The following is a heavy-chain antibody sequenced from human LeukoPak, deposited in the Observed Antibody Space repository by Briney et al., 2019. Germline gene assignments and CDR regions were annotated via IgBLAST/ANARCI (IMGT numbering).Heavy chain of an antibody. J-gene: IGHJ4*02. D-gene: IGHD4-17*01. Sequence: PSETLSLTCAVYGGSFSGYYWSWIRQPPGKGLEWIGEINHSGSTNYNPSLKSRVTISVDTSKNQFSLKLSSVTAADTAVYYRARGVQYRTTVTTRWYFDYWGQGTLVTVSS. CDR2: INHSGST. CDR3: ARGVQYRTTVTTRWYFDY. CDR1: GGSFSGYY. V-gene: IGHV4-34*01.